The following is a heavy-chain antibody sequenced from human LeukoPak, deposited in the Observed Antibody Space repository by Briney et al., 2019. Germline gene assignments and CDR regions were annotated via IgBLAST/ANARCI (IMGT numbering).Heavy chain of an antibody. CDR3: ARGQEYDYVWGSYPFDY. CDR1: GFTFSSCS. CDR2: ISSSSSYI. Sequence: GGSLRLSCAASGFTFSSCSMNWVRQAPGKGLEWVSSISSSSSYIYYADSVKGRFTISRDNAKNSLYLQMNSLRAEDTAVYYCARGQEYDYVWGSYPFDYWGQGTLVTVSS. D-gene: IGHD3-16*02. V-gene: IGHV3-21*01. J-gene: IGHJ4*02.